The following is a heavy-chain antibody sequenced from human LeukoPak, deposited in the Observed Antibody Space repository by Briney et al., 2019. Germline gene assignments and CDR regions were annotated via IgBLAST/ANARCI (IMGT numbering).Heavy chain of an antibody. Sequence: SGTLSPTCAVSGGSISSSNWWSWVRQPPGKGLEWIGEIYHSGSTNYNPSLKSRVTISVDKSKNQFSLKLSSVTAADTAVYYCARDKTYGSGGFDYWGQGTLVTVSS. V-gene: IGHV4-4*02. D-gene: IGHD3-10*01. J-gene: IGHJ4*02. CDR2: IYHSGST. CDR1: GGSISSSNW. CDR3: ARDKTYGSGGFDY.